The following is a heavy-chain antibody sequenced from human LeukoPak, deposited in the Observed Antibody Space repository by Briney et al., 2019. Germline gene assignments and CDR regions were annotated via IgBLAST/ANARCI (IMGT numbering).Heavy chain of an antibody. J-gene: IGHJ4*02. CDR1: GFTFSTYW. CDR2: IKQDGSEK. D-gene: IGHD6-13*01. V-gene: IGHV3-7*01. CDR3: ARDSAGNDY. Sequence: GGSLRLSCAASGFTFSTYWMSWVRQAPGKGLEWGANIKQDGSEKYYVDSVKGRFTISRDNAKNSLYLQMNSLRAEDTAMYYCARDSAGNDYWGQGTLVTVSS.